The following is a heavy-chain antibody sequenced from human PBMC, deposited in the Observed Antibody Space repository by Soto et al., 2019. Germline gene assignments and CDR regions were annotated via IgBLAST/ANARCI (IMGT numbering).Heavy chain of an antibody. CDR2: VSIGGST. D-gene: IGHD2-15*01. CDR3: AKRRGAGGHFDY. J-gene: IGHJ4*02. Sequence: PGGSLRLSCAASGFTFSSYAMGWVRQGPGKGLEWVAVVSIGGSTHYAASVRGRFTISRDNSKNTLSLQTNSLTAEDTAVYFCAKRRGAGGHFDYWGQGARVTVSS. CDR1: GFTFSSYA. V-gene: IGHV3-23*01.